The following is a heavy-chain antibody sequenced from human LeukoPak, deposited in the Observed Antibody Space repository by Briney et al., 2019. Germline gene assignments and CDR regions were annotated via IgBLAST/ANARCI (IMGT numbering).Heavy chain of an antibody. Sequence: GGSLRLSCAASGFTFSSYWMHWVRQAPGKGLVWVSRIDHDGRSTDNADSVKGRFTISRANAKNTPYLQRKGRRGEDTAVYYCATDRVGQGVGDFWGQGSLVTVSS. CDR3: ATDRVGQGVGDF. V-gene: IGHV3-74*01. CDR2: IDHDGRST. J-gene: IGHJ4*02. D-gene: IGHD2-15*01. CDR1: GFTFSSYW.